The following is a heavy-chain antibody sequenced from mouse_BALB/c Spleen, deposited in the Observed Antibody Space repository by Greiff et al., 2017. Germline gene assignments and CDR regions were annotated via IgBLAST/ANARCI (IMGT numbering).Heavy chain of an antibody. CDR2: IDPYNGGT. J-gene: IGHJ2*01. Sequence: VHVKQSGPELVKPGASVKVSCKASGYAFTSYNMYWVKQSHGKSLEWIGYIDPYNGGTSYNQKFKGKATLTVDKSSSTAYMHLNSLTSEDSAVYYCARSSSYNGNDYWGQGTTLTVSS. CDR1: GYAFTSYN. CDR3: ARSSSYNGNDY. D-gene: IGHD1-1*01. V-gene: IGHV1S135*01.